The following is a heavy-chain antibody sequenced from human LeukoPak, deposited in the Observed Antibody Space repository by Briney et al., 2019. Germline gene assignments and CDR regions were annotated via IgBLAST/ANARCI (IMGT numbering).Heavy chain of an antibody. CDR3: ARDRSGSSGWFDAFDI. Sequence: GASVKVSCKASGYAFTSNYMHWVRQAPGQGLEWMGIINPSGGSTSYAQKFQGRVTMTRDMSTSTVYMELSSLRSEDTAVYYCARDRSGSSGWFDAFDIWGQGTMVTVSS. CDR1: GYAFTSNY. CDR2: INPSGGST. V-gene: IGHV1-46*01. J-gene: IGHJ3*02. D-gene: IGHD6-19*01.